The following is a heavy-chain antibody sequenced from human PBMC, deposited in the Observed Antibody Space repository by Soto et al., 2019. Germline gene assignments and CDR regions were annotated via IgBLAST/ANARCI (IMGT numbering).Heavy chain of an antibody. D-gene: IGHD4-17*01. CDR2: ISGSGVST. V-gene: IGHV3-23*01. CDR3: AKDSTNYGDIDF. J-gene: IGHJ4*02. Sequence: GGSLRLSWAASGCTFRNLGRSWIRQAPGKGLEWVSSISGSGVSTYYADSVKGRLTISRDNSKNTLYLQVSSLRAEDTAIYYYAKDSTNYGDIDFWGQGTLVTVSS. CDR1: GCTFRNLG.